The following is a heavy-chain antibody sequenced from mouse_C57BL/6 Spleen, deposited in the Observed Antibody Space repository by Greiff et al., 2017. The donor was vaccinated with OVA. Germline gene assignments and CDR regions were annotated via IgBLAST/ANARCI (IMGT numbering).Heavy chain of an antibody. CDR3: ARQPHYYGSSYGYFDV. Sequence: EVQRVESGGGLVQPGGSLKLSCAASGFTFSDYYMYWVRQTPEKRLEWVAYISNGGGSTYYPDTVKGRFTISRDNAKNTLYLQMSRLKSEDTAMYYCARQPHYYGSSYGYFDVWGTGTTVTVSS. V-gene: IGHV5-12*01. D-gene: IGHD1-1*01. CDR1: GFTFSDYY. J-gene: IGHJ1*03. CDR2: ISNGGGST.